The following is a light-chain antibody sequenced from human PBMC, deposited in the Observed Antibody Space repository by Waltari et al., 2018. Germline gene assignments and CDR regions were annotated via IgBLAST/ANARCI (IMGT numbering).Light chain of an antibody. J-gene: IGLJ3*02. Sequence: QSALTQPASVSGSPGQSVTISCTGASSDIGRSAIVSWYQQHPGNAPKLIICDVSKRPSGVSDRFSGSKSGDTASLTISGLQFEDEADYYCCSYAGNYIWVFGGGTRLTVL. CDR3: CSYAGNYIWV. CDR1: SSDIGRSAI. V-gene: IGLV2-23*02. CDR2: DVS.